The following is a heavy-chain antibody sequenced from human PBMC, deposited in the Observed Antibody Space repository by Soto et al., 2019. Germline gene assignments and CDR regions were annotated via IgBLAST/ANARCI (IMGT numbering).Heavy chain of an antibody. J-gene: IGHJ5*02. CDR2: IIPIFGTA. CDR1: GGTFSSYA. CDR3: ARGPGLRFLRVVVATGWFDP. D-gene: IGHD3-3*01. Sequence: SVKVSCKASGGTFSSYAISWVRQAPGQGLEWMGGIIPIFGTANYAQKFQGRVTITADESTSTAYMELSSLRSEDTAVHYCARGPGLRFLRVVVATGWFDPWGQGTLVTVSS. V-gene: IGHV1-69*13.